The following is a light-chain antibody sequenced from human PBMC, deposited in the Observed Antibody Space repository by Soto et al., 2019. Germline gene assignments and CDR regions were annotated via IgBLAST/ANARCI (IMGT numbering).Light chain of an antibody. CDR1: SSDIGAYNY. V-gene: IGLV2-14*01. Sequence: QSVLTQPASVSGSPGQSITISCIGTSSDIGAYNYVSWYQQHPGKVPKLMIYEVTNRPSGPSNRFSGSKSGNTASLTISGLQTEDEADYFCSSYTSTSTLYVFGTGTKVTVL. CDR3: SSYTSTSTLYV. J-gene: IGLJ1*01. CDR2: EVT.